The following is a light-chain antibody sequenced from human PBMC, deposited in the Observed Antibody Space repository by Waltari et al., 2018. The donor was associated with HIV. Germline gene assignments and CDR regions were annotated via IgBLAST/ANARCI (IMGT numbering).Light chain of an antibody. CDR3: QQYNIRPRGNT. CDR2: GAA. Sequence: DIVMTQSPAILSVSPGERVTLSCRASQGVGSNLAWYQQKVGQAPRLLIYGAATRAAKVPVRFSGSGSGTDFTLTIDSLQSEDFATYYCQQYNIRPRGNTFGQGTKLQIK. J-gene: IGKJ2*01. V-gene: IGKV3-15*01. CDR1: QGVGSN.